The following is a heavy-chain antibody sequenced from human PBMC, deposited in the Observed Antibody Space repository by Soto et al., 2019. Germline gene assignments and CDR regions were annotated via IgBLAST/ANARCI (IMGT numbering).Heavy chain of an antibody. CDR1: GFTFSSYS. J-gene: IGHJ4*02. CDR3: AREEYNWNDVGSVDY. Sequence: EVQLVESGGGLVQPGGSLRLSCAASGFTFSSYSMNWVRQAPGKGLEWGSYISSSSSTIYYADSVKGRFTISRDNAKNSLYLQMNSLRDEDTAVYYCAREEYNWNDVGSVDYWGQGTLVTVSS. V-gene: IGHV3-48*02. D-gene: IGHD1-20*01. CDR2: ISSSSSTI.